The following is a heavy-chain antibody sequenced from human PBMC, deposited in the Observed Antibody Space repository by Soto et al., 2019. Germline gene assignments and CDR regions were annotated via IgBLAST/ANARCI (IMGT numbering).Heavy chain of an antibody. CDR1: GGSVSSGSYY. CDR2: IYYSGST. Sequence: QVQLQESGPGLVKPSETLSLTCTVSGGSVSSGSYYWSWIRQPPGKGLEWIGYIYYSGSTNYNPSLKSRVTISVDTSKNQSSLKLSSVTAADTAVYYCARGEPGIAVAGPWGQGTLVTVSS. D-gene: IGHD6-19*01. V-gene: IGHV4-61*01. J-gene: IGHJ5*02. CDR3: ARGEPGIAVAGP.